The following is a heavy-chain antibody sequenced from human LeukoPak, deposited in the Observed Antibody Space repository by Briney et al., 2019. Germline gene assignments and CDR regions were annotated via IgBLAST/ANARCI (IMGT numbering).Heavy chain of an antibody. CDR3: ARLGYCSSTSCYRGFDP. J-gene: IGHJ5*02. D-gene: IGHD2-2*01. CDR1: GGSFSGYY. Sequence: SETLSLTCAVYGGSFSGYYWSWIRQPPGKGLEWIGEISHSGSTNYNPSLKSRVTISVDTSKNQFSLKLSSVTAADTAVYYCARLGYCSSTSCYRGFDPWGQGTLVTVSS. CDR2: ISHSGST. V-gene: IGHV4-34*01.